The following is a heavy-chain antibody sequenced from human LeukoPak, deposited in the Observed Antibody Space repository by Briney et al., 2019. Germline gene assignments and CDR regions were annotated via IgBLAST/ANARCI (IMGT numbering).Heavy chain of an antibody. J-gene: IGHJ4*02. Sequence: GGSLRLSCAASGFTFSSYGMHWVRQAPGKGLEWVAFIRYDGSNKYYADSVEGRFTISRDNSKNTLYLQMNSLRAEDTAVYYCAKDLNRYQLLYYFDYWGQGTLVTVSS. D-gene: IGHD2-2*01. CDR1: GFTFSSYG. V-gene: IGHV3-30*02. CDR2: IRYDGSNK. CDR3: AKDLNRYQLLYYFDY.